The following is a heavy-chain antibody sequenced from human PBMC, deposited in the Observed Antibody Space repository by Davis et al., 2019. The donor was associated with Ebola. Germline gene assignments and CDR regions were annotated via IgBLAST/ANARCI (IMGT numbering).Heavy chain of an antibody. CDR3: ARALSTRATGAFDI. CDR2: ISYDGSNK. Sequence: GESLKISCAASGFTFSSYGMHWVRQAPGKGLEWVAVISYDGSNKYYADSVKGRFTISRDNSKNTLYLQMNSLRAEDTAVYYCARALSTRATGAFDIWGQGTMVTVSS. J-gene: IGHJ3*02. V-gene: IGHV3-30*03. D-gene: IGHD1-26*01. CDR1: GFTFSSYG.